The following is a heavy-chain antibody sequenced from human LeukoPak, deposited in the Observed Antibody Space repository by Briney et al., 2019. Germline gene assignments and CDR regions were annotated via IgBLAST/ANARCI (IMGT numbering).Heavy chain of an antibody. J-gene: IGHJ4*02. D-gene: IGHD1-26*01. CDR2: ISRSGST. Sequence: SETLSLTCTVSDYSINSGYYWGWIRQPPGKGLEWIGSISRSGSTYFNPSLKSRVTISIDTSKNQFSLKVNSVTAADTAVYYCARDNDSGSCYGYWGQGTLVTVSS. CDR1: DYSINSGYY. V-gene: IGHV4-38-2*02. CDR3: ARDNDSGSCYGY.